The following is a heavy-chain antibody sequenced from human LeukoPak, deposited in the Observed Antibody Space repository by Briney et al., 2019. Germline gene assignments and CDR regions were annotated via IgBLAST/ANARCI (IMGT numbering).Heavy chain of an antibody. CDR3: ARVPWDLTWGYGMDV. V-gene: IGHV3-7*01. Sequence: GGSLTLSCAISGFTSTTAWMTWVRQAPGKGLEWVADIRQDGSEKYYVDSVKGRFTISRDNAKNSLYLQMNSLRAEDTAVYYCARVPWDLTWGYGMDVWGQGTTVTVSS. CDR1: GFTSTTAW. CDR2: IRQDGSEK. J-gene: IGHJ6*02. D-gene: IGHD1-26*01.